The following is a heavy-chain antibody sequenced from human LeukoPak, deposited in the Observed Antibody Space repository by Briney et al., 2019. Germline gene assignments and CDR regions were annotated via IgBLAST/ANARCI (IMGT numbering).Heavy chain of an antibody. CDR1: GFTFDDYG. D-gene: IGHD6-19*01. Sequence: GGSLRLSCAASGFTFDDYGMSWVRQAPGKGLEWVGRIKSKTDGGTTDYAAPVKGRFTISRDDSKNTLYLQMNSLKTEDTAVYYCAKIAVAGYYFDYWGQGTLVTVSS. V-gene: IGHV3-15*01. CDR3: AKIAVAGYYFDY. CDR2: IKSKTDGGTT. J-gene: IGHJ4*02.